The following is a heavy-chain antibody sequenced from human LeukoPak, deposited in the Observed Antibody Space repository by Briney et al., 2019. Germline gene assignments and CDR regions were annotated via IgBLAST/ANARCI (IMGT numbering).Heavy chain of an antibody. D-gene: IGHD2-2*01. Sequence: GGSLRLSCAASGFTFSTYSMNWVRQAPGKGLEWVSSISSSSSTIYYADSVKGRFTISRDNAKNSLYLQMNSLRAEDTAVYYCARDEVVPAASYAFDIWGQGTMVTVSS. CDR3: ARDEVVPAASYAFDI. V-gene: IGHV3-48*01. CDR2: ISSSSSTI. CDR1: GFTFSTYS. J-gene: IGHJ3*02.